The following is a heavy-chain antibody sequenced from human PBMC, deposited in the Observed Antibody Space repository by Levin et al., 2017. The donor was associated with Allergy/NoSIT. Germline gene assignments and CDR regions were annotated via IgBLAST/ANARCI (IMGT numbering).Heavy chain of an antibody. CDR3: ARGKNRITGTTRYYYYYYMDV. D-gene: IGHD1-7*01. Sequence: LSLTCAASGFTFSSYWMSWVRQAPGKGLEWVANIKQDGSEKYYVDSVKGRFTISRDNAKNSLYLQMNSLRAEDTAVYYCARGKNRITGTTRYYYYYYMDVWGKGTTVTVSS. CDR1: GFTFSSYW. J-gene: IGHJ6*03. V-gene: IGHV3-7*01. CDR2: IKQDGSEK.